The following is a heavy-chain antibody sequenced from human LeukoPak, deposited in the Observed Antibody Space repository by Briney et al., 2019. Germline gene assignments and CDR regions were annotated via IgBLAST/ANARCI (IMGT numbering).Heavy chain of an antibody. CDR3: ARGFQEQMATIPDY. D-gene: IGHD5-24*01. CDR1: GYTFTSCD. V-gene: IGHV1-8*01. J-gene: IGHJ4*02. Sequence: ASVKVSCKASGYTFTSCDISWVRQATGQGLEWMGWMNPNSGNTGYAQKFQGRVTMTRNTSISTAYMELSSLRSEDTAVYYCARGFQEQMATIPDYWGQGTLVTVSS. CDR2: MNPNSGNT.